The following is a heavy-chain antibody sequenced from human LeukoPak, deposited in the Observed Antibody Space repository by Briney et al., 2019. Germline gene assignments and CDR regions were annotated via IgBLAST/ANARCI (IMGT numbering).Heavy chain of an antibody. V-gene: IGHV1-69*04. J-gene: IGHJ3*02. D-gene: IGHD2-2*01. CDR1: GGTFSSYA. CDR2: IIPILGIA. CDR3: TREQYIVVVPAISGGAFHI. Sequence: PGASVKVSCKASGGTFSSYAISWVRQAPGQGLEWMGRIIPILGIANYAQKFQGRVTITADKSTSTAYMELSSLRSEDTAVYYCTREQYIVVVPAISGGAFHIWGQGTMVTVSS.